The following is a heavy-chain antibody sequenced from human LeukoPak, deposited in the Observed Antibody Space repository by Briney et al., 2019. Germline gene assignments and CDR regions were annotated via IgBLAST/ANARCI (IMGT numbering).Heavy chain of an antibody. V-gene: IGHV3-33*01. J-gene: IGHJ4*02. CDR3: ARPSYASGSFFDY. CDR1: GFTFSSYG. Sequence: PGGSLRLSCAASGFTFSSYGMHWVRQAPGKGLEWVAVIWYDGSNKYYADSVKGRFTISRDNSKNTLYLQMNSLRAEDTAVYYCARPSYASGSFFDYWGQGTLVTVSS. CDR2: IWYDGSNK. D-gene: IGHD3-10*01.